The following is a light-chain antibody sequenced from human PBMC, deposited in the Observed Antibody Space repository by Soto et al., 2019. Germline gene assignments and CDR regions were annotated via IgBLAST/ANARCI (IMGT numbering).Light chain of an antibody. V-gene: IGLV2-14*01. CDR1: SSDVGAYNY. CDR2: EVT. Sequence: QSVLTQPASVSGSPGQSITISCTGTSSDVGAYNYVSWYQQHPGTAPKLMIFEVTDRPSGVSHRFSGSKSGNMASLTISGLQAEDEADYYCSSYTSSGTLGVLFGGGTKLTVL. J-gene: IGLJ3*02. CDR3: SSYTSSGTLGVL.